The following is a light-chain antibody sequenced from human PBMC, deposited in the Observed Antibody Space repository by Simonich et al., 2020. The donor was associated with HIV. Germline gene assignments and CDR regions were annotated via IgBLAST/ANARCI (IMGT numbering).Light chain of an antibody. V-gene: IGKV3-15*01. CDR2: GAS. CDR3: QQYNNWPMYT. CDR1: QSISSN. J-gene: IGKJ2*01. Sequence: EIVLTQSPGTLSLSPGERATLSCRASQSISSNLAWYQQKPGQGPRLFIFGASTRATGIPARFSGSGSGTEFTLTINSLRSEDFAVYYCQQYNNWPMYTFGQGTKLEIK.